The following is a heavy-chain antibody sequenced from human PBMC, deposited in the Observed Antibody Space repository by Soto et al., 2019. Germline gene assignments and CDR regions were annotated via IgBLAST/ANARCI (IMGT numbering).Heavy chain of an antibody. CDR3: AGTSQQWLALNWFDP. CDR2: IKQDGTEK. CDR1: DFAFSTFW. D-gene: IGHD6-19*01. V-gene: IGHV3-7*01. Sequence: GSLRLSCAASDFAFSTFWMNWARQAPGKGLEWVANIKQDGTEKYYVDSVKGRFTISRDNTKNSLYLQMNSLRAEDTAVYYCAGTSQQWLALNWFDPWGQGTLVTVSS. J-gene: IGHJ5*02.